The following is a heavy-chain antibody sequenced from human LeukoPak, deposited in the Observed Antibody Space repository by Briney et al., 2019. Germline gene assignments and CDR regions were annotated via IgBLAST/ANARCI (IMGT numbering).Heavy chain of an antibody. V-gene: IGHV3-30*04. CDR1: GFTFSSYA. J-gene: IGHJ2*01. D-gene: IGHD3-9*01. Sequence: PGRSLRLSCAAPGFTFSSYAMHWVRQAPGKGLEWVAVISYDGSNKYYADSVKGRFTISRDNSKNTLYLQMNSLRAEDTAVYYCARQRYPHYWYFDLWGRGTLVTVSS. CDR2: ISYDGSNK. CDR3: ARQRYPHYWYFDL.